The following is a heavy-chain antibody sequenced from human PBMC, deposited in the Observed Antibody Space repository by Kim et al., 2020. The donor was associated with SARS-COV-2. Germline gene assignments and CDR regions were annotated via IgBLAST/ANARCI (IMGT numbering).Heavy chain of an antibody. V-gene: IGHV1-69*01. Sequence: TANYAQKFQGRVTITADESTSTAYMELSSLRSEDTAVYYCASDPDRNWFDPWGQGTLVTVSS. J-gene: IGHJ5*02. CDR3: ASDPDRNWFDP. CDR2: TA.